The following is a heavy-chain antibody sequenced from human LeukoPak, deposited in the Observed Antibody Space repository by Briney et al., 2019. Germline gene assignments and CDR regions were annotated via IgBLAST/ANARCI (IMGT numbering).Heavy chain of an antibody. CDR1: GFTVSSYN. CDR2: ISSRSSYI. Sequence: GGSLRLSCGASGFTVSSYNTKCVRQAPGKGLEWVSSISSRSSYIFYADSVKGRFTISRDNAKKSLYLQMNSLRAEDTAVYYCSSGVNYFDYWGQGTLVTVSS. CDR3: SSGVNYFDY. D-gene: IGHD3-3*01. V-gene: IGHV3-21*01. J-gene: IGHJ4*02.